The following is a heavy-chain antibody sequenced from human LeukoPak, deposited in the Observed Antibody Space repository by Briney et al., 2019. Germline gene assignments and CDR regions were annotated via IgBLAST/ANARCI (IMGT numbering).Heavy chain of an antibody. CDR1: GFTFSTFA. Sequence: GGSLRLSCAASGFTFSTFAMTWVRQAPGKGLEWVSTFSPDGIHYADSVKGRFAISRDDSMSTLFLQMNSLRAEDTAIYYCAKDYARGGCSLAHCNPIDSWSQGTLVTVSS. D-gene: IGHD2-15*01. J-gene: IGHJ4*02. V-gene: IGHV3-23*01. CDR3: AKDYARGGCSLAHCNPIDS. CDR2: FSPDGI.